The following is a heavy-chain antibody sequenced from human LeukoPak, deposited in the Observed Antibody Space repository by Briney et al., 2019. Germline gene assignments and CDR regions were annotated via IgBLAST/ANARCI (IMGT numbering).Heavy chain of an antibody. CDR3: ARVAARPLYYYYYMDV. CDR1: GFTFSSYE. V-gene: IGHV3-48*03. CDR2: ISSSGSTI. J-gene: IGHJ6*03. Sequence: PGGSLRLSCAASGFTFSSYEMNWVRQAPGKGLEWVSYISSSGSTIYYADSVKGRFTISRDNAKNSLYLQMNSLRAEDTAVYYCARVAARPLYYYYYMDVWGKGTTVTVSS. D-gene: IGHD6-6*01.